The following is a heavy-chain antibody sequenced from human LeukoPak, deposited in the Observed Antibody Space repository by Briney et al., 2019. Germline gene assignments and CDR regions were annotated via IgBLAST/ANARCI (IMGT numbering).Heavy chain of an antibody. CDR1: AFTFSGYW. Sequence: GGSLRLSCAASAFTFSGYWMHWVRQVPEKGLVLVSRIDNGGTGTTYANSVKGRFTVSRDNAKNTLYLQMNSLRAEDTAIYYCARGGGWDTIFRVFQYMDVWGKGTTVTLSS. CDR2: IDNGGTGT. CDR3: ARGGGWDTIFRVFQYMDV. V-gene: IGHV3-74*01. D-gene: IGHD3-3*01. J-gene: IGHJ6*03.